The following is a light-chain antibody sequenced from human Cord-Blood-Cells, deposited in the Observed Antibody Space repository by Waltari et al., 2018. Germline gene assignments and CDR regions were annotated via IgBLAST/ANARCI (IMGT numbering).Light chain of an antibody. CDR3: AAWDDSLSGWV. V-gene: IGLV1-44*01. CDR2: SNN. CDR1: SSNIGRNT. J-gene: IGLJ3*02. Sequence: QSVLTKPPSASGTPGQRVTISCSGSSSNIGRNTVNRYQQLPGTAPKLLIYSNNRAPPGVPCRFSCSKSGTSASLAISGVQAEDESDYDFAAWDDSLSGWVFGGGTKLTVL.